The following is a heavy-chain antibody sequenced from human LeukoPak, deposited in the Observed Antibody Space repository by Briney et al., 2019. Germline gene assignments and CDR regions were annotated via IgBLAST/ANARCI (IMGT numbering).Heavy chain of an antibody. V-gene: IGHV4-59*01. Sequence: PSETLSLTCTVSGGSISKYYWSWIRQPPGKGLEWIGYIYYSGSTNYNPSLKSRVTISVDTSKNQLSLKMRSVTAADTAVYYCARVVYASSLDYWGQGTLVTVSS. CDR1: GGSISKYY. D-gene: IGHD2-8*02. CDR3: ARVVYASSLDY. J-gene: IGHJ4*02. CDR2: IYYSGST.